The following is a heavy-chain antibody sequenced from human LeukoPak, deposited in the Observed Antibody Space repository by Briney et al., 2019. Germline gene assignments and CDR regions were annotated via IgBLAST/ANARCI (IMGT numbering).Heavy chain of an antibody. D-gene: IGHD5-18*01. CDR3: ARLQDTAMAPAYYYYGMDV. CDR2: IYPGDSDT. Sequence: GESLKISCKGSGYSFTSHWIDWVRQMPGKGLEWMGIIYPGDSDTRYSPSFQGQVTISADKSISTAYLQWSSLKASDTATYYCARLQDTAMAPAYYYYGMDVWGQGTTVTVSS. V-gene: IGHV5-51*01. CDR1: GYSFTSHW. J-gene: IGHJ6*02.